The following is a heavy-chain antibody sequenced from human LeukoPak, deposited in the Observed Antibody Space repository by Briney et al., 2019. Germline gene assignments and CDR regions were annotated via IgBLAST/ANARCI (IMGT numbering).Heavy chain of an antibody. V-gene: IGHV5-51*01. D-gene: IGHD2-15*01. CDR2: IYPGGSDT. J-gene: IGHJ3*02. CDR1: GYSFTSYW. CDR3: ARKSGRAFDI. Sequence: GESLKLSCKGSGYSFTSYWIGWVRQMPGKGLEWMGIIYPGGSDTRYSQSFQGQVTISADKSISTDYLQWSSLKASDTAMYYCARKSGRAFDIWGQGTMVTVSS.